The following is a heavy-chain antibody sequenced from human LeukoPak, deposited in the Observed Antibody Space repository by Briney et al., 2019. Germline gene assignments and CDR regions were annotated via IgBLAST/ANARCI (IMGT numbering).Heavy chain of an antibody. D-gene: IGHD6-19*01. J-gene: IGHJ4*02. CDR2: ISGGTT. Sequence: GGSLRLSCTASGFTFGDYLMSWLRQAPGKGLEWIGFISGGTTEYAATVKGRFTISRDDSTSIAYLQMNSLTTEDTAVYYCSRGSGWLSVYWGQGTLVTVSS. V-gene: IGHV3-49*03. CDR3: SRGSGWLSVY. CDR1: GFTFGDYL.